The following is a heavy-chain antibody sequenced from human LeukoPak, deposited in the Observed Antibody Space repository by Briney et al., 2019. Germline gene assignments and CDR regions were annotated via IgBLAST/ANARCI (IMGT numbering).Heavy chain of an antibody. D-gene: IGHD3-22*01. Sequence: SETLSLTCTVSGDSISSYYWNWIRQPPGKGLEWIGYIFYSGTTYFNASLKSRLSISIDTSKNQFSLKLSSVTAADTAVYYCAREDYFDSRGFDYWGQGALVTVSS. J-gene: IGHJ4*02. CDR1: GDSISSYY. V-gene: IGHV4-59*06. CDR2: IFYSGTT. CDR3: AREDYFDSRGFDY.